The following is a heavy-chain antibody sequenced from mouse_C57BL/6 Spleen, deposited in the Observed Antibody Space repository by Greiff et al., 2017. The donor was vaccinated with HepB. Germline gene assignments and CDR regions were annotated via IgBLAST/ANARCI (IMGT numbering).Heavy chain of an antibody. D-gene: IGHD3-1*01. CDR1: GFTFSSYA. Sequence: EVKLVESGGGLVKPGGSLKLSCAASGFTFSSYAMSWVRQTPEKRLEWVATISDGGSYTYYPDNVKGRFTISRDNAKNNLYLQMSHLKSEDTAMYYCAREGYTGFAYWGQGTLVTVSA. CDR2: ISDGGSYT. CDR3: AREGYTGFAY. V-gene: IGHV5-4*01. J-gene: IGHJ3*01.